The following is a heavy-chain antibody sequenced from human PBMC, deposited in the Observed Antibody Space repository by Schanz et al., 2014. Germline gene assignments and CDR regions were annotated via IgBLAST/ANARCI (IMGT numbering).Heavy chain of an antibody. CDR3: ASGVHVSSLQKGLQF. D-gene: IGHD3-10*01. CDR2: IATSSSTR. J-gene: IGHJ1*01. Sequence: EVRLVESGGGLVQPGGSLRLSCEASGFDFNSYSMNWVRQVPGKGLEWLSNIATSSSTRHYADSVKGRVTISRDNAKNSVSLQMRRLRVEDTDVYDCASGVHVSSLQKGLQFWGRGTLVIVSS. CDR1: GFDFNSYS. V-gene: IGHV3-48*01.